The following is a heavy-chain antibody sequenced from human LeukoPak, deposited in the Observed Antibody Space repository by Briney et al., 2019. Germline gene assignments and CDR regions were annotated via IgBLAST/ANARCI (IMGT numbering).Heavy chain of an antibody. V-gene: IGHV3-43*02. CDR2: VSGDGAST. D-gene: IGHD3-10*01. J-gene: IGHJ4*02. CDR3: VKELGSYGSGRPFDL. CDR1: GFSFDDYA. Sequence: GGSLRLSCAASGFSFDDYAMHWVRQVPGKGLEWVSLVSGDGASTFYADSVRGRFTISRDNSEQSLNLQMNILRSEDTAWYYCVKELGSYGSGRPFDLWGQGTLVTVSS.